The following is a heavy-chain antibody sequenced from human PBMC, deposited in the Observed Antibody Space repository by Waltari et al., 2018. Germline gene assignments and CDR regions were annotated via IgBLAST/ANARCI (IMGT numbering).Heavy chain of an antibody. D-gene: IGHD3-22*01. CDR2: IYHSGST. V-gene: IGHV4-38-2*01. CDR3: ARQGGGGRVRYDSSLRAFDI. Sequence: QVQLQESGPGLVKPSETLSLTCAVSGYSISSGYYWGWIRQPPRKGLAWIGIIYHSGSTYYNPSLKSRVTISVDTSKNQFSRKLSSVTAADTAVYYCARQGGGGRVRYDSSLRAFDIWGQGTMVTVSS. J-gene: IGHJ3*02. CDR1: GYSISSGYY.